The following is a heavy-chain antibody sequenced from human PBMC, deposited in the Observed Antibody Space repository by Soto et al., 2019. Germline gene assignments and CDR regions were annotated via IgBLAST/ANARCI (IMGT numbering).Heavy chain of an antibody. CDR3: AREVTNWFDP. J-gene: IGHJ5*02. CDR1: GGSISSGGYS. CDR2: IYLSGST. V-gene: IGHV4-30-2*01. Sequence: QLQLQESGSGLVKPSQTLSLTCSIFGGSISSGGYSWSWIRQPPGKGLDWIGYIYLSGSTHYNPSLKSRVTISLDRSQNHVSLKLSSVTAADTAVYSGAREVTNWFDPWGQGTLVTVSS.